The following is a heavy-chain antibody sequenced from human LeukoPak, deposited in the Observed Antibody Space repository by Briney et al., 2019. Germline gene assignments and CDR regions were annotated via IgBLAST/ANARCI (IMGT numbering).Heavy chain of an antibody. Sequence: SGTLSLTCAVSGGSISSSNWWSWVRQPPGKGLEWIGEIYRSGSTNYNPSLKSRVTISVDKSKNQFSLKLSSVTAADTAVYYWGRGDLGGDGSGSFPDYWGQGTLVTVSS. D-gene: IGHD3-10*01. CDR3: GRGDLGGDGSGSFPDY. CDR2: IYRSGST. J-gene: IGHJ4*02. V-gene: IGHV4-4*02. CDR1: GGSISSSNW.